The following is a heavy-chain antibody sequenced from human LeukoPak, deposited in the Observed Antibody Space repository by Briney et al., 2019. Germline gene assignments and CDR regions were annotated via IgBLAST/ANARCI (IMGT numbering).Heavy chain of an antibody. CDR2: MNPNSGNT. Sequence: ASVKVSCKASGYTFTSYDINWVRQATGQGLEWMGWMNPNSGNTGYAQKFQGRVTMTRNTSISTAYMELSSLRSEDTAVYYCARDQTELLWFGELSSDYYYGMDVWGQGTTVTVSS. V-gene: IGHV1-8*01. J-gene: IGHJ6*02. D-gene: IGHD3-10*01. CDR1: GYTFTSYD. CDR3: ARDQTELLWFGELSSDYYYGMDV.